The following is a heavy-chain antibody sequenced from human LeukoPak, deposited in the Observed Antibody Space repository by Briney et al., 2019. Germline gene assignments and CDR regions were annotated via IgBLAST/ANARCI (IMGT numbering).Heavy chain of an antibody. D-gene: IGHD3-9*01. Sequence: GGSLRLSCAASGFTFSTYGMHWVHQAPGKGLEWVAVTSFDGSNQYYADSVKGRFTISRDNFKSTLFLQMNSLRAEDTAVYYRAKGIRDFSWLPSFDWWGQGILVTVSS. CDR2: TSFDGSNQ. V-gene: IGHV3-30*18. J-gene: IGHJ4*02. CDR1: GFTFSTYG. CDR3: AKGIRDFSWLPSFDW.